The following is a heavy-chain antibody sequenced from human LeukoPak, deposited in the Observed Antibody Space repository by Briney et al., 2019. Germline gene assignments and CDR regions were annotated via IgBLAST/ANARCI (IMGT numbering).Heavy chain of an antibody. CDR2: ISSSSSYI. CDR1: GFTFSSYS. Sequence: GGSLRLSCAASGFTFSSYSMSWVRQAPGKGLEWVSSISSSSSYIYYADSVKGRFTISRDNAKNSLYLQMNSLRAEDTAVYYCARDFEWQQLVRPWFDPWGQGTLVTVSS. CDR3: ARDFEWQQLVRPWFDP. J-gene: IGHJ5*02. D-gene: IGHD6-13*01. V-gene: IGHV3-21*01.